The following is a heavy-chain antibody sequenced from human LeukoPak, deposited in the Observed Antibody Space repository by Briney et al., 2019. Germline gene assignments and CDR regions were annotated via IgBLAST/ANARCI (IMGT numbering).Heavy chain of an antibody. CDR1: GFTFSSYA. J-gene: IGHJ5*02. Sequence: PGESLRLSCAVSGFTFSSYAMSWVRQAPGKGLEWVGRIKSKTDGGTTDYAAPVKGRFTISRDDSKNTLYLQMNSLKTEDTAVYYCTAVIDGWFDPWGQGTLVTVSS. D-gene: IGHD2/OR15-2a*01. CDR3: TAVIDGWFDP. V-gene: IGHV3-15*01. CDR2: IKSKTDGGTT.